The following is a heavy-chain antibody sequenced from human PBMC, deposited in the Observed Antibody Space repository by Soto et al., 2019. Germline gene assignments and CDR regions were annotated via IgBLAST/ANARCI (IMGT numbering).Heavy chain of an antibody. CDR3: ERARGYGYGPDD. Sequence: PSESLSLTCAVCGGSISSGGYSWTWIRQPPGKGLQCIGYIYHSGTTYYNPSLNRRDTILVDRPKNQCSLNLSSVTAAATAQYYCERARGYGYGPDDCGQGTLATVSS. CDR2: IYHSGTT. V-gene: IGHV4-30-2*01. J-gene: IGHJ4*02. CDR1: GGSISSGGYS. D-gene: IGHD5-18*01.